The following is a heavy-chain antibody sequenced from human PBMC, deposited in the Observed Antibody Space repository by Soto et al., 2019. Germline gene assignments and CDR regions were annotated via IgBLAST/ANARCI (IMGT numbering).Heavy chain of an antibody. D-gene: IGHD3-22*01. CDR3: ARMIESVANSFDY. V-gene: IGHV1-46*01. J-gene: IGHJ4*02. CDR1: GYTFTSYY. Sequence: ASVKVSCKASGYTFTSYYMHWVRQAPGQGLEWMGRISASSGSTNYAQKFQGRVTMTTDTSTSTVYMELRSLRSDDTAVYYCARMIESVANSFDYWGQGTLVTVSS. CDR2: ISASSGST.